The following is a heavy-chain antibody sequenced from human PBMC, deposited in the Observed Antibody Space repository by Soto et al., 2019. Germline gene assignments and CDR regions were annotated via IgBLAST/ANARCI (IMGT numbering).Heavy chain of an antibody. J-gene: IGHJ4*02. CDR2: IIPIFGTA. D-gene: IGHD5-12*01. CDR1: GGTFSSYA. Sequence: QVQLVRSGAEVKKPGSSVKVSCKASGGTFSSYAISWVRQAPGQGLEWRGGIIPIFGTANYAQKFQGRVTITADESTSTAYMELSSLRSEDTAVYYCARVRGNIVATGIFDYWGQGTLVTVSS. V-gene: IGHV1-69*01. CDR3: ARVRGNIVATGIFDY.